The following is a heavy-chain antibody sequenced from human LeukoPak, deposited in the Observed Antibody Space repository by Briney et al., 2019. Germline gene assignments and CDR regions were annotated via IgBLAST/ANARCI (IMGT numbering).Heavy chain of an antibody. V-gene: IGHV3-23*01. J-gene: IGHJ4*02. Sequence: GGSLRLSCAASGFTFSNNSMNWVRQAPGRGLEWVSVITNNGATTYYADSVKGRFTISRDNSKNMLYLQMNSLRAEDTAVYYCAKDWGYGSGTYYPHWGQGTLVTVSS. CDR3: AKDWGYGSGTYYPH. CDR2: ITNNGATT. D-gene: IGHD3-10*01. CDR1: GFTFSNNS.